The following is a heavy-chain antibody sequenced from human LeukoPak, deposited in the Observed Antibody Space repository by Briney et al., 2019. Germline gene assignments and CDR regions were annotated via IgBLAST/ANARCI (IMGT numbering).Heavy chain of an antibody. CDR2: INHSGST. V-gene: IGHV4-34*01. CDR3: ARRVHYYDTSGYSYYFDY. D-gene: IGHD3-22*01. Sequence: SETLSLTCAVYGGSFSGYYWSWIRQPPGKGLEWIGEINHSGSTDYNPSLKSRVTISVDTSKNHFSLKLSSVTAADTAVYYCARRVHYYDTSGYSYYFDYWGQGTLVTVSS. CDR1: GGSFSGYY. J-gene: IGHJ4*02.